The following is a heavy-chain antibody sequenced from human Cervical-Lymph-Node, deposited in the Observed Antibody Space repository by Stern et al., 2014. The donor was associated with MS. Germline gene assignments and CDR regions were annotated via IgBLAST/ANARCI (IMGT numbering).Heavy chain of an antibody. J-gene: IGHJ4*02. D-gene: IGHD3-3*01. V-gene: IGHV1-18*01. CDR1: GYSFTSYG. CDR2: ISANNGNT. Sequence: VQLLDSGAEVKKPGASVTVSCEASGYSFTSYGISWVRQAPGQGLEWMGWISANNGNTNYAQKFQGRVTMTTDTSTSTVYMELRSLRSDDTAVYYCARTYDFWSGYEDYWGQGTLVTVSS. CDR3: ARTYDFWSGYEDY.